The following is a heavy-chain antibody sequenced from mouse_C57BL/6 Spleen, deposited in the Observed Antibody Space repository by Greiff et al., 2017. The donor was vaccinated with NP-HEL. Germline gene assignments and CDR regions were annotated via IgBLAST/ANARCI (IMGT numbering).Heavy chain of an antibody. V-gene: IGHV1-42*01. D-gene: IGHD1-1*01. CDR3: ARSHYYGSSHFDY. CDR2: INPSTGGT. CDR1: GYSFTGYY. Sequence: VQLQQSGPELVKPGASVKISCKASGYSFTGYYMNWVKQSPEKSLEWIGEINPSTGGTTYNQKFKAKATLTVDKSSSTAYMQLKSLTSEDSAVYYCARSHYYGSSHFDYWGQGTTLTVSS. J-gene: IGHJ2*01.